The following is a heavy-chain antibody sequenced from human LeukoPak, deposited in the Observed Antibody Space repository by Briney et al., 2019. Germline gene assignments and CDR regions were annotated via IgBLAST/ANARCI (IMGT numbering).Heavy chain of an antibody. CDR3: ARILVATIKGGSVDY. V-gene: IGHV4-59*11. D-gene: IGHD5-12*01. J-gene: IGHJ4*02. CDR2: IYHSGST. CDR1: DGSITSHY. Sequence: SETLSLTCTVSDGSITSHYWNWIRLPPGKGLEWIGDIYHSGSTNYNPSLKSRVTISVDTSKNQFSLKLSSVTAADTAVYYCARILVATIKGGSVDYWGQGTLVTVSS.